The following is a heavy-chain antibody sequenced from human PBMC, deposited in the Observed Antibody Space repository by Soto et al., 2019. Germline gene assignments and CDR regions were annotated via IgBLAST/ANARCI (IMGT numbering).Heavy chain of an antibody. CDR3: ARVNFPGMKVAAAGGWIDP. J-gene: IGHJ5*02. CDR2: INHSGST. V-gene: IGHV4-34*01. D-gene: IGHD6-13*01. Sequence: SETLSLTCAVYGGSFSGYYWSWIRQPPGKGLEWIGEINHSGSTNYNPSLKSRVTISVDTSKNQFSLKLSSVTAADTAVYYCARVNFPGMKVAAAGGWIDPWGQGTLVTVSS. CDR1: GGSFSGYY.